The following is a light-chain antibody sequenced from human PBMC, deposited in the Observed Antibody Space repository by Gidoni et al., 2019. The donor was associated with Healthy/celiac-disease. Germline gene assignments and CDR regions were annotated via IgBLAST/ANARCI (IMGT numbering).Light chain of an antibody. J-gene: IGKJ3*01. CDR1: QSVSSY. V-gene: IGKV3-11*01. CDR3: QQCSNWRGS. CDR2: DAS. Sequence: EIGLTQCPATLSLSPGERATLSCRASQSVSSYLAWYQQKPGQSPRLLIHDASNRATGIPVRFSGSGSGSDFTLTISSLEPDDFSVYCFQQCSNWRGSFGPGTKVEIK.